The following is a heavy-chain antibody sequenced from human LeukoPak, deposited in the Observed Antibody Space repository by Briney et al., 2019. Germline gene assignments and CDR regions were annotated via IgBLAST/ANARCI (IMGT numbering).Heavy chain of an antibody. CDR1: GFTFSGYG. V-gene: IGHV3-30*02. D-gene: IGHD3-10*01. J-gene: IGHJ4*02. CDR3: ARKLGEPLDYFDY. Sequence: GGSLRLSCAASGFTFSGYGIHWVRQAPGKGLEWMAFIRYDGSSKYYADSVKGRFTISRDNSKNTLYLQMNSLRAEDTAVYYCARKLGEPLDYFDYWGQGTLVTVSS. CDR2: IRYDGSSK.